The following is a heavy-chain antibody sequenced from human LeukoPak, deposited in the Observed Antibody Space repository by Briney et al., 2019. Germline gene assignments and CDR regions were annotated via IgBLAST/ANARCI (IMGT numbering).Heavy chain of an antibody. CDR3: ATNGWYCLDH. D-gene: IGHD6-19*01. Sequence: SETLSLTCAVSGGSLSSDNWWSWVRQPPGKGLEWIGEIYHSGSSNCNPSLQSRVTISVDKSNNHFSLRLTSVTAADTAVYYCATNGWYCLDHWGQGALVTVSS. CDR1: GGSLSSDNW. J-gene: IGHJ1*01. V-gene: IGHV4-4*02. CDR2: IYHSGSS.